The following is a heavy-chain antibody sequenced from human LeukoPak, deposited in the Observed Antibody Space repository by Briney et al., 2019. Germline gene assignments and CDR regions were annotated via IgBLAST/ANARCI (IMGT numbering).Heavy chain of an antibody. CDR1: GGTFSSYA. CDR3: ASSGPGCSSTSCYTGY. D-gene: IGHD2-2*02. V-gene: IGHV1-69*05. J-gene: IGHJ4*02. CDR2: IIPIFGTA. Sequence: ASVKVSCKASGGTFSSYAISWVRQAPRQGLEWMGGIIPIFGTANYAQKFQGRVTITTDESTSTAYMELSSLRSEDTAVYYCASSGPGCSSTSCYTGYWGQGTLVTVSS.